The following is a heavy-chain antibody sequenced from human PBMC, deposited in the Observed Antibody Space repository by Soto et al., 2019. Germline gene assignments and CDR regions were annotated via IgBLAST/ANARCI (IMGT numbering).Heavy chain of an antibody. CDR3: ARLREYYDDVWGSYRSHFDY. D-gene: IGHD3-16*02. CDR1: GGSISSSSYY. CDR2: IYYSGST. Sequence: PSETLSLTCTVSGGSISSSSYYWGWIRQPPGKGLEWIGSIYYSGSTYYNPSLKSRVTISVDTSKNQFSLKLSSVTAADTAVYYCARLREYYDDVWGSYRSHFDYWGQGTMVTVSS. J-gene: IGHJ4*02. V-gene: IGHV4-39*01.